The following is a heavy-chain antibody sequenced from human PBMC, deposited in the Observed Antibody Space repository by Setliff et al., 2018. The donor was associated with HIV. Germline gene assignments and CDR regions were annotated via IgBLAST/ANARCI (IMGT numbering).Heavy chain of an antibody. Sequence: SETLSLTCTVPGDSISSSRSFWGWIRQSPGKGLEWIGSIYFSGSVFYNPSLNSRVIISIDTSRNQFSLRLSSVTGADTAVYYCARVSSVIELQGGDYFDSWGQGLLVTVS. CDR3: ARVSSVIELQGGDYFDS. CDR1: GDSISSSRSF. CDR2: IYFSGSV. V-gene: IGHV4-39*07. D-gene: IGHD1-7*01. J-gene: IGHJ4*02.